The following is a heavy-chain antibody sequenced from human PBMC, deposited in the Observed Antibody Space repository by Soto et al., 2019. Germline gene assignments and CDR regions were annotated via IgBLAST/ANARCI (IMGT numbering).Heavy chain of an antibody. CDR1: GYTFPSYG. D-gene: IGHD1-26*01. CDR3: ARIPEGGSSPI. J-gene: IGHJ4*02. V-gene: IGHV1-18*01. Sequence: QVQLVQSGAEMKKPGASVKVSCKASGYTFPSYGISWVRQAPGQGLEWMGWISAYNGNTHFAQKFQGRVTMNTDTYTTTAYMELRSLRSEDTAVYYCARIPEGGSSPIWGQGTLVTVSS. CDR2: ISAYNGNT.